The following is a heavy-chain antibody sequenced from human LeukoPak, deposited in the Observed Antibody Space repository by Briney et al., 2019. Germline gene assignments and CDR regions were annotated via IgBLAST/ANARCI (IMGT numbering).Heavy chain of an antibody. V-gene: IGHV1-2*02. CDR3: ARALRDYDFWSGYYDY. CDR2: INPNSGGT. Sequence: GASVKVSCKASGHTFSTYFLHWVRQAPGQGLEWVGWINPNSGGTDYAQKFQGRVTMTRDTSISTAYMELSRLRSDDTAVYYCARALRDYDFWSGYYDYWGQGTLVTVSS. J-gene: IGHJ4*02. D-gene: IGHD3-3*01. CDR1: GHTFSTYF.